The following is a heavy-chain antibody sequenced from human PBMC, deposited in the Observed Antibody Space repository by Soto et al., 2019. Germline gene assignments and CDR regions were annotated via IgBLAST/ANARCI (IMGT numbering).Heavy chain of an antibody. CDR2: MKQDGSEK. Sequence: EVQLVESGGGLVQPGGSLRLSCVASGFTFSNYWMGWVRQAPGKGLEWVAHMKQDGSEKYYLDSVKGRFTISRDNAKNSLFLQMNSLRAEDTAVYYCAGGVYELDPWGQGTLVTVSS. J-gene: IGHJ5*02. D-gene: IGHD3-16*01. CDR1: GFTFSNYW. CDR3: AGGVYELDP. V-gene: IGHV3-7*04.